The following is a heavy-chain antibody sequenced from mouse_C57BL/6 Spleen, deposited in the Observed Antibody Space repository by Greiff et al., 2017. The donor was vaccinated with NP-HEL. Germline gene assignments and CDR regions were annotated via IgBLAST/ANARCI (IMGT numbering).Heavy chain of an antibody. D-gene: IGHD1-1*01. CDR2: ISYDGSN. Sequence: VQLQQSGPGLVKPSQSLSLTCSVTGYSITSGYYWNWIRQFPGNKLEWMGYISYDGSNNYNPSLKNRISITRDTSKNQFFLKLNSVTTEDTATYYCAQQLLRYYYAMDYWGQGTSVTVSS. CDR3: AQQLLRYYYAMDY. V-gene: IGHV3-6*01. J-gene: IGHJ4*01. CDR1: GYSITSGYY.